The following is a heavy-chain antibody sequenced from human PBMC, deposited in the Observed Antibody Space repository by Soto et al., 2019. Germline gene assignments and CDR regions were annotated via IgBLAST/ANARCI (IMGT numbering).Heavy chain of an antibody. J-gene: IGHJ4*02. CDR1: GGSISSSSYY. V-gene: IGHV4-61*05. Sequence: SETLSLTCTVSGGSISSSSYYWSWIRQPPGKGLEWIGYIDHSGTTNYNPSLKSRVTMSLGTPKNLFSRKLSSVTAADTAVYYCARLGLYSSGSGRFFPAYFVYRGQGTMVTVS. CDR3: ARLGLYSSGSGRFFPAYFVY. D-gene: IGHD3-10*01. CDR2: IDHSGTT.